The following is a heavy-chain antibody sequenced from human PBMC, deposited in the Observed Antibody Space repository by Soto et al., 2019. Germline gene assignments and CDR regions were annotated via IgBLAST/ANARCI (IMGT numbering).Heavy chain of an antibody. D-gene: IGHD2-8*01. CDR2: ISGSGGST. Sequence: EVQLLESGGGLVQPGVSLRLSCAASGFTFSSYAMSWVRQAPGKGLEWVSAISGSGGSTYYADSVKGRFTISRDNSKNTLYLQMNSLRAEDTAVYYCATSSSDIVLMVYATPLAYWGQGTLVTVSS. V-gene: IGHV3-23*01. CDR1: GFTFSSYA. CDR3: ATSSSDIVLMVYATPLAY. J-gene: IGHJ4*02.